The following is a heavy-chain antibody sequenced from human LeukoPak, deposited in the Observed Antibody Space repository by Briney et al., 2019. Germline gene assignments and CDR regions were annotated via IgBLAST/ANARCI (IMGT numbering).Heavy chain of an antibody. V-gene: IGHV3-7*01. J-gene: IGHJ6*03. Sequence: GGSLRLSCVASGFTFSSYWMTWVRQAPGKGLEWVANIKTDGSQIYYVDSVKGRFTISRDNAKNSLYLQMNSLRAEDTAVYYCARDLTDPPYYYYYIDVWGKGTTVTISS. CDR2: IKTDGSQI. CDR3: ARDLTDPPYYYYYIDV. CDR1: GFTFSSYW.